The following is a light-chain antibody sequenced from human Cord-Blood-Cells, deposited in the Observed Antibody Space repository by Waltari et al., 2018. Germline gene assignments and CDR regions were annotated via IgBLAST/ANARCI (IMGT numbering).Light chain of an antibody. CDR1: SSDVGGFNY. Sequence: QSALTQPRSVSGSPGQSVSISCTGTSSDVGGFNYVSWYQQHPAKAPNLMIYDVSKRPSRVPDPFSGSKSGNTASLTISGLQAEDEADYYCCSYAGSSYVFGTGTKVTVL. CDR3: CSYAGSSYV. CDR2: DVS. V-gene: IGLV2-11*01. J-gene: IGLJ1*01.